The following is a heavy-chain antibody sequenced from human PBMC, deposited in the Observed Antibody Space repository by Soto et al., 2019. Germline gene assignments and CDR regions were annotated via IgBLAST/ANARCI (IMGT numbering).Heavy chain of an antibody. CDR1: GYSISRGYH. CDR3: ARQDRVVAEGRWFDP. J-gene: IGHJ5*02. Sequence: SETLSLTCTVSGYSISRGYHWAWIRQPPGKGLEWLGSVHYSGNTYYNPSLKSRLTISVDKSKNQFSLNLSSVTAADTAVYYCARQDRVVAEGRWFDPWGQGTLVTVSS. V-gene: IGHV4-38-2*02. CDR2: VHYSGNT. D-gene: IGHD2-15*01.